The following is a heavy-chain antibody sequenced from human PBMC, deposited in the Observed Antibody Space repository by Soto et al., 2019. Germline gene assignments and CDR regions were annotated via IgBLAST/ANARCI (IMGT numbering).Heavy chain of an antibody. J-gene: IGHJ4*02. CDR2: ISRTGDSI. V-gene: IGHV3-21*06. D-gene: IGHD4-17*01. CDR3: ASNYGLFDN. Sequence: PGGSLRLSCVASGFTLSSNSMAWVRQAPGKGLECVASISRTGDSISYTDSVKGRFLISRDNAENSLYPQMSSLRVEDTAVYYCASNYGLFDNWGQGTLVTVSS. CDR1: GFTLSSNS.